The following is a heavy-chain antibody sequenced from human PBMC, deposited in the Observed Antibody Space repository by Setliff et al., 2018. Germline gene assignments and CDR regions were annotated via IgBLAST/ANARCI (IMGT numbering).Heavy chain of an antibody. Sequence: GGSLRLSCAASGFTFSAYAMHWVRQAPGKGLEYVSAITANGVDAYYADSVKGRFTISRDNSKNTLYLQMGSLRAEDMAVYYCARGTAMAGTPRQYFDYWGQGTLVTVSS. J-gene: IGHJ4*02. CDR2: ITANGVDA. V-gene: IGHV3-64*02. CDR1: GFTFSAYA. D-gene: IGHD6-19*01. CDR3: ARGTAMAGTPRQYFDY.